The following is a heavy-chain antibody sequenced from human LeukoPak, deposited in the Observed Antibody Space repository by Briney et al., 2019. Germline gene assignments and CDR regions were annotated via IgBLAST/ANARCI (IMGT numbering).Heavy chain of an antibody. CDR1: GGSISSDSYY. J-gene: IGHJ4*02. CDR3: ASLAVAGLSEGY. Sequence: SETLSLTCTDSGGSISSDSYYWAWIRQPPGKGLEWIASIYYSGSTYYNPSLKSRVTISVDTSRNQFSLKLNSVTAADTAVYYCASLAVAGLSEGYWGQGTLVIVSS. CDR2: IYYSGST. D-gene: IGHD6-19*01. V-gene: IGHV4-39*01.